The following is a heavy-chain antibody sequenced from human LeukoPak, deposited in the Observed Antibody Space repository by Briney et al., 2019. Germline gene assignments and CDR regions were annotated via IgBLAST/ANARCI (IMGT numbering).Heavy chain of an antibody. CDR1: GGSISSYY. CDR3: ARAQAGRYYDSSGYYYEG. CDR2: IYYSGST. V-gene: IGHV4-59*08. D-gene: IGHD3-22*01. J-gene: IGHJ4*02. Sequence: PSGTLSLTCTVSGGSISSYYWSWIRQPPGKGLEWIGYIYYSGSTNYNPSLTSRVTISVDTSKNQFSLKLSSVTAADTAVYYCARAQAGRYYDSSGYYYEGWGQGTLVTVSS.